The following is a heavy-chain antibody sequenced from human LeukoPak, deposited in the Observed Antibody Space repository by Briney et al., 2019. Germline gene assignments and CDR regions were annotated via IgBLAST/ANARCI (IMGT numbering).Heavy chain of an antibody. CDR2: IYASGNT. CDR1: GGSVSSASYY. J-gene: IGHJ4*02. D-gene: IGHD6-19*01. V-gene: IGHV4-61*01. CDR3: ARDPPMAGTS. Sequence: KPSETLSLTCTVSGGSVSSASYYWAWLRQPPGKGLEWIVYIYASGNTNYNPSLKGRVTISVDTSKNQFSLKLSSVTAADTAVYYCARDPPMAGTSWGQGTLVTVSS.